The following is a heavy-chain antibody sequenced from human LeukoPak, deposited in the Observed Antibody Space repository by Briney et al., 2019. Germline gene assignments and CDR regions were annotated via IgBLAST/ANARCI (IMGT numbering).Heavy chain of an antibody. Sequence: GSLRLSCAASGFIFSGNSMHWVRQAPGKGLEWVAVISYDGSNKYYADSVRGRFTISRDTSKNTLYLQMNSLRAEDTALYYCAKQSNFDTSGLDYWGQGTLVTVSS. D-gene: IGHD3-22*01. CDR3: AKQSNFDTSGLDY. J-gene: IGHJ4*02. CDR1: GFIFSGNS. CDR2: ISYDGSNK. V-gene: IGHV3-30*04.